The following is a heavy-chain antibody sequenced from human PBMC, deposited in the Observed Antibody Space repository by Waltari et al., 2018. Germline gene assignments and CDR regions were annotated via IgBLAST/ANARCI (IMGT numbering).Heavy chain of an antibody. J-gene: IGHJ4*02. D-gene: IGHD1-26*01. CDR1: GGSISSGSYY. V-gene: IGHV4-61*02. Sequence: QVQLQESGPGLVKPSQTLSLTCTVSGGSISSGSYYWSWIRQPAGKGLEWIGRIYTSGRTNYHPSRKSRVTISVDTSKNQFSLKLSSVTAADTAVYYCASLKSGSYLDYWGQGTLVTVSS. CDR2: IYTSGRT. CDR3: ASLKSGSYLDY.